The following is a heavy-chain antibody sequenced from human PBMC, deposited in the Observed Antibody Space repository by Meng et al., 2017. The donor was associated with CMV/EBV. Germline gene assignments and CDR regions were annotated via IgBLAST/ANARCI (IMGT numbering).Heavy chain of an antibody. CDR3: ARGRGRITIFRVVIIIGDYDDGMDV. Sequence: ASVKVSCKAAGYTFTSDYINWVRQSTGQGLEWMGWMNPNSGNTGYAQKFQGRVTMTRNSSISTAYMELSSLRSEDTAVYYCARGRGRITIFRVVIIIGDYDDGMDVWGQGTTVTVSS. CDR1: GYTFTSDY. CDR2: MNPNSGNT. V-gene: IGHV1-8*01. J-gene: IGHJ6*02. D-gene: IGHD3-3*01.